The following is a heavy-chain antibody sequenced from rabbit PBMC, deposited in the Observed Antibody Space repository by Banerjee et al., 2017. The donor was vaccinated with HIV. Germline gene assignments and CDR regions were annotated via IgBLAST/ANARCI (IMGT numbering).Heavy chain of an antibody. CDR2: IYTGDGST. Sequence: QQQLEESGGGLVKPGGTLTLTCTASGFDISSSYHMCWVRQAPGKGLEWIGCIYTGDGSTYYASWVNGRFSISRENTQNTVSLQMTSLTTADTATYFCARGAGYADYGDTYYVMDLWGPGTLVTVS. J-gene: IGHJ6*01. V-gene: IGHV1S43*01. CDR3: ARGAGYADYGDTYYVMDL. CDR1: GFDISSSYH. D-gene: IGHD2-1*01.